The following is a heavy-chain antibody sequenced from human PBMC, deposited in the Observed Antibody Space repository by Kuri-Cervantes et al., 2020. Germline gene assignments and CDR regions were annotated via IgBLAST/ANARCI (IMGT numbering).Heavy chain of an antibody. D-gene: IGHD4/OR15-4a*01. CDR1: GGSISSDY. CDR2: IYFSGST. V-gene: IGHV4-4*07. J-gene: IGHJ4*02. Sequence: SETLSLTCTVSGGSISSDYWSWIRQPAGKGLEWIGRIYFSGSTNYNPSLKSRVTISVDKSKNQFSLKLTSVTAADTAVYYCAREDDYAHFDYWGQGALVTVSS. CDR3: AREDDYAHFDY.